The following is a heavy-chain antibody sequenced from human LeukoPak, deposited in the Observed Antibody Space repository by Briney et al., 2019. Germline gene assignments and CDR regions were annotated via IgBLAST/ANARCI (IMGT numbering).Heavy chain of an antibody. Sequence: SQTLSLTCAVSGGSISSGGYSWSWIRQPPGKGLERIGYIYHSGSTYYNPSLKSRVTISVDRSKNQFSLKLSSVTAADTAVYYCARVHHYDSSGYLSYYYYGMDVWGQGTTVTVSS. CDR1: GGSISSGGYS. CDR3: ARVHHYDSSGYLSYYYYGMDV. D-gene: IGHD3-22*01. CDR2: IYHSGST. J-gene: IGHJ6*02. V-gene: IGHV4-30-2*01.